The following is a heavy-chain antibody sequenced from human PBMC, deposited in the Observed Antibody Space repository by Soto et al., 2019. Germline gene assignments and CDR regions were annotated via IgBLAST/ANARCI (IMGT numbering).Heavy chain of an antibody. Sequence: PGGSLRLSCVASGFTFDDYAMHWVRQAPGKGLEWVSGISLNSGSIGYADSVKGRFTISRDNAKNSLYLQMNSLRAEDTALYYCAKDRSLYYYYYGMDVWGQGTTVTVSS. CDR2: ISLNSGSI. V-gene: IGHV3-9*01. J-gene: IGHJ6*02. CDR3: AKDRSLYYYYYGMDV. CDR1: GFTFDDYA.